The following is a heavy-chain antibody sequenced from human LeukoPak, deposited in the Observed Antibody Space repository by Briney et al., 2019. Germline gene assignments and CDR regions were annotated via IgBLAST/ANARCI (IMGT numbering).Heavy chain of an antibody. D-gene: IGHD4-17*01. CDR3: HVYGESY. CDR1: GFTFSSYG. CDR2: IWYDGSNK. J-gene: IGHJ4*02. V-gene: IGHV3-33*01. Sequence: GRSLRLSCAASGFTFSSYGMHWVRQAPGKGLEWVAVIWYDGSNKYYADSVKGRFTISRDNSKNTLYLQMKSLRAEDTAVYYCHVYGESYWGQGTLVTASS.